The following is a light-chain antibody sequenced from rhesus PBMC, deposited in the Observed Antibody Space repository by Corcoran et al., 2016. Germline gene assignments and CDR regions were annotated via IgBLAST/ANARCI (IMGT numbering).Light chain of an antibody. CDR1: QSLVDSEDGNTY. Sequence: DIVMTQTPLSPPVTPGEPASISCRSSQSLVDSEDGNTYLDWYLQKPGQPPQLLLYEVSIRATGIPARFSGSGSRTEFTLPICRLGPADVVVYHCQQYNDLLAWTFGQGTKVEIK. CDR3: QQYNDLLAWT. J-gene: IGKJ1*01. V-gene: IGKV2-86*01. CDR2: EVS.